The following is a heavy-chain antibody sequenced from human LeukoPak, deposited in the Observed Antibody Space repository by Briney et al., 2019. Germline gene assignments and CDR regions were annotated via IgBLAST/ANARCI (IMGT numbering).Heavy chain of an antibody. Sequence: SETLSLTCTVSGGSISSYYWSWIRQPPRKGLEWIGYIYYSGSTNYNPSLKSRVTISVDTSKNQFSLKLSSVTAADTAVYYCARYSSGYNDYWGQGTLVTVSS. D-gene: IGHD3-10*01. J-gene: IGHJ4*02. CDR2: IYYSGST. CDR1: GGSISSYY. V-gene: IGHV4-59*01. CDR3: ARYSSGYNDY.